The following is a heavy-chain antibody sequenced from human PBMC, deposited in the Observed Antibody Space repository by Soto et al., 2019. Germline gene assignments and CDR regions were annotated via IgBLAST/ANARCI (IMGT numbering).Heavy chain of an antibody. CDR3: AKEGPRAPSHHFYYYYYGMDV. CDR1: GFTFSSYA. V-gene: IGHV3-23*01. J-gene: IGHJ6*02. Sequence: EVQLLESGGGLVQPGGSLRLSCAASGFTFSSYAMSWVRQAPGKGLEWVSAISGSGGSTYYADSVKGRFTISRDNSKNTLYLQMNSLRAEDTAVYYCAKEGPRAPSHHFYYYYYGMDVWGQGTTVTVSS. CDR2: ISGSGGST. D-gene: IGHD3-10*01.